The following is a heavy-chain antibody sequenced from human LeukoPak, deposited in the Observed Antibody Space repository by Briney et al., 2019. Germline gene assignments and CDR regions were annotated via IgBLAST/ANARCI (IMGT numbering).Heavy chain of an antibody. CDR3: ATDGAGFDT. Sequence: PGGSLRLSCAASGFTFNDYYMSWIRQAPGNGLEWLSYINIGGTNTHYADSVKGRFTISRDNAKKSLYLEMNNLRAEDTAVYYCATDGAGFDTWGQGVLATVSS. CDR1: GFTFNDYY. CDR2: INIGGTNT. J-gene: IGHJ5*02. V-gene: IGHV3-11*01.